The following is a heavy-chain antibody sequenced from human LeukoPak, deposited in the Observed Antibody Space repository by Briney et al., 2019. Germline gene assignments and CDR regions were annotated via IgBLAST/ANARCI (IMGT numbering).Heavy chain of an antibody. V-gene: IGHV3-21*01. CDR2: ISTSSSYI. CDR1: GFTFDDYA. J-gene: IGHJ3*02. Sequence: PGRSLRLSCAASGFTFDDYAMHWVRQAPGKGLEWVSSISTSSSYIYYADSVKGRFSISRDNAKKSLYLQMNSLRAEDTAVYYCARDPIYAPPPLAAFDIWGQGTLVTVSS. D-gene: IGHD3-16*01. CDR3: ARDPIYAPPPLAAFDI.